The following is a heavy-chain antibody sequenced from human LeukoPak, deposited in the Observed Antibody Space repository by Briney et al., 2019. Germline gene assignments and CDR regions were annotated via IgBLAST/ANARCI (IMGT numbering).Heavy chain of an antibody. CDR2: ISYDGSNK. J-gene: IGHJ4*02. D-gene: IGHD3-9*01. CDR1: GFTFSSYA. Sequence: GGSLRLSCAASGFTFSSYAMHWVRQAPGKGLEWVAVISYDGSNKYYADSVKGRFTISRDNSKNTLYLQMNGLRAEDTAVYYCARDRVWVRYFDWSSYYFDYWGQGTLVTVSS. CDR3: ARDRVWVRYFDWSSYYFDY. V-gene: IGHV3-30*04.